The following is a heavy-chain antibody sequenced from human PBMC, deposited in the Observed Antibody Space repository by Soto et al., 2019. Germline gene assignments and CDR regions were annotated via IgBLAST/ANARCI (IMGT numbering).Heavy chain of an antibody. V-gene: IGHV4-39*01. CDR3: AGTSRAYDPRTVDY. CDR2: IYYSGST. CDR1: GGSISSSSYY. Sequence: QLQLQESGPGLVKPSETLSLTCTVSGGSISSSSYYWGWIRQPPGKGLEWIGSIYYSGSTYYNPSLKSRVTISVDTSKNQFSLKLSSVTAADTAVYYCAGTSRAYDPRTVDYWGQGTLVTVSS. D-gene: IGHD2-2*01. J-gene: IGHJ4*02.